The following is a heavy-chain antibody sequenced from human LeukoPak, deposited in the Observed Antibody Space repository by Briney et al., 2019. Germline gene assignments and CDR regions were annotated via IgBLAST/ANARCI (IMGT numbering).Heavy chain of an antibody. CDR1: GFSFSRYV. Sequence: GGSLRLSCAASGFSFSRYVMSWVRQAPGKGLEWVSSISGSGHTYYADSVKGRFTISRDNSNNTLFLQMNSLRTEDTAVYYCARDPDSTVSSGGPFDVWGQGTMVTVSS. CDR2: ISGSGHT. J-gene: IGHJ3*01. CDR3: ARDPDSTVSSGGPFDV. V-gene: IGHV3-23*01. D-gene: IGHD3-10*01.